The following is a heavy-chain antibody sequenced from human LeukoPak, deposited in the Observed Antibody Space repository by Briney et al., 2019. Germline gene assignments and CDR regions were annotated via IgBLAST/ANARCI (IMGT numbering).Heavy chain of an antibody. D-gene: IGHD1-14*01. V-gene: IGHV3-48*04. Sequence: PGGSLRLSCAASGFTFSSYSMNWVRQAPGTGLEWVSYMSSSSSTIYYADSVKGRFTISRDNAKNSLYLQMNSLRAEDTAVYYCARRRGTHPSYFDFWGQGTLVTVSS. CDR1: GFTFSSYS. CDR2: MSSSSSTI. J-gene: IGHJ4*02. CDR3: ARRRGTHPSYFDF.